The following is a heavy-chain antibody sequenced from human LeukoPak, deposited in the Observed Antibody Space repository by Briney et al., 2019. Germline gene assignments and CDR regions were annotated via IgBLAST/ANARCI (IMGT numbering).Heavy chain of an antibody. CDR2: MNPNSGNT. CDR1: RYTFTSYD. J-gene: IGHJ4*02. D-gene: IGHD6-6*01. CDR3: ARHSSSSWGE. V-gene: IGHV1-8*01. Sequence: ASVKVSCKTSRYTFTSYDINWVRQATGQGLEWMGWMNPNSGNTGYAQKFQGRVTMTRNTSISTAYMELSSLRSEDTPVYYCARHSSSSWGEWGQGTLVTVSS.